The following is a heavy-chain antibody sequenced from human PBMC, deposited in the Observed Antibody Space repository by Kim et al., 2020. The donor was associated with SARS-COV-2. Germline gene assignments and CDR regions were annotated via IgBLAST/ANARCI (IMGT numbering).Heavy chain of an antibody. J-gene: IGHJ5*02. D-gene: IGHD2-2*01. CDR1: GGSISSSSYY. V-gene: IGHV4-39*07. CDR3: ARDLIVVVPAATIHNWFDP. CDR2: IYYSGST. Sequence: SETLSLICTVSGGSISSSSYYWGWIRQPPGKGLEWIGSIYYSGSTYYNPSLKSRVTISVDTSKNQFSLKLSSVTAADTAVYYCARDLIVVVPAATIHNWFDPWGQGTLVTVSS.